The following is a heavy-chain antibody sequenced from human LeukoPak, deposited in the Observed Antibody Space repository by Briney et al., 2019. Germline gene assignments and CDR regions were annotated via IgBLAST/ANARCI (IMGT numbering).Heavy chain of an antibody. CDR2: IGAYNGNT. J-gene: IGHJ6*03. CDR1: GYTFTSYG. Sequence: ASVKVSCKASGYTFTSYGISWVRQAPGQGLEWMGWIGAYNGNTNYAQKLQGRVTMTTDTSTSTAYMELRSLRSDDTAVYYCARSPPTVTIYYYYMDVWGKGTTVTVSS. V-gene: IGHV1-18*01. CDR3: ARSPPTVTIYYYYMDV. D-gene: IGHD4-11*01.